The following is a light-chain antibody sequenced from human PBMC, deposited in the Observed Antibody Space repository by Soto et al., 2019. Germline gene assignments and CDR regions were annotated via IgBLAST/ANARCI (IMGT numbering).Light chain of an antibody. V-gene: IGLV2-14*03. CDR3: CSFTRSVTVV. CDR1: SSDVGGYNY. J-gene: IGLJ2*01. CDR2: DVN. Sequence: QSALTQPASVSGSPGQSITISCAGTSSDVGGYNYVSWYQQHPGKVPRLIISDVNKRPSGVSDRFSGSKSGNTASLTISGLQDEDEADYYCCSFTRSVTVVFGGGTKLTVL.